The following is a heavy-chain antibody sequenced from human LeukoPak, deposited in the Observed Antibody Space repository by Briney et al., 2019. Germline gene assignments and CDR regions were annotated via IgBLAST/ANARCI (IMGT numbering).Heavy chain of an antibody. CDR1: GGSISSGSYY. J-gene: IGHJ6*03. CDR2: IYTSGST. CDR3: ARSPNEGLPINYYYYMDV. D-gene: IGHD1-1*01. Sequence: SETLSLTCTVSGGSISSGSYYWSWIRQPAGKGLEWIGRIYTSGSTDYNPSLKSRVTISVDTSKNQFSLKLSSVTAADTAVYYCARSPNEGLPINYYYYMDVWGKGTTVTVSS. V-gene: IGHV4-61*02.